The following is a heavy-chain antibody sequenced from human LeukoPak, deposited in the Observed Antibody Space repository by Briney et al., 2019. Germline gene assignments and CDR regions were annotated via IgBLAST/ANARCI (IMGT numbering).Heavy chain of an antibody. J-gene: IGHJ4*02. CDR1: GFRFSNFW. CDR3: ARGGRGYSYGYYSEMATPLD. Sequence: GGSLRLSCAASGFRFSNFWMSWVRQTPGKGLEWVANIKPDGSEKTYVDPVKGRFTISRDNARNSLYLQMNSLRAEDTAVYYCARGGRGYSYGYYSEMATPLDWGQGTLVTVSS. CDR2: IKPDGSEK. V-gene: IGHV3-7*01. D-gene: IGHD5-18*01.